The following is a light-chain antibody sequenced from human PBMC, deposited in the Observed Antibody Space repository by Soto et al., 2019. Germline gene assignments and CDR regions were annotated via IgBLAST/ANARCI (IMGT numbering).Light chain of an antibody. CDR1: QSVSSSY. CDR3: QQYGRSRT. CDR2: GAS. J-gene: IGKJ1*01. Sequence: EIMLPLSPGTLSLSPGDRATLSCMASQSVSSSYLAWYQQKPGQAPRLLIYGASSRATGIPDRFSGSGSGTDFTLTISRLEPEDFAVYYCQQYGRSRTFGQGTKVDIK. V-gene: IGKV3-20*01.